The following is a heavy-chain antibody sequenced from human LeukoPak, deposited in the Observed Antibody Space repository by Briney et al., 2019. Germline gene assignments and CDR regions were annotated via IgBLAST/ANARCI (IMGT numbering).Heavy chain of an antibody. Sequence: ASMKVSCKASGYTFTGYYMHWVRQAPGQGLEWMGWINPNSGGTNYAQKFQGWVTMTRDTSISTAYMELSRLRSDDTAVYYCARAIYGSGSSYAFDIWGQGTMVTVSS. J-gene: IGHJ3*02. V-gene: IGHV1-2*04. D-gene: IGHD3-10*01. CDR2: INPNSGGT. CDR3: ARAIYGSGSSYAFDI. CDR1: GYTFTGYY.